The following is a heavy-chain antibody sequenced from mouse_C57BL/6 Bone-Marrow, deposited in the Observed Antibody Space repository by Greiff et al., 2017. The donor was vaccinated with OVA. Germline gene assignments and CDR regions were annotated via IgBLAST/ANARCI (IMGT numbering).Heavy chain of an antibody. CDR3: TRGYGSSLAY. CDR1: GYTFTDYE. Sequence: VQLVESGAELVRPGASVTLSCKASGYTFTDYEMHWVKQTPVHGLEWIGAIDPETGGTAYNQKFKGKAILTADKSSSTAYLELRSLTSEDSAVDYCTRGYGSSLAYWGQGTLVTVSA. V-gene: IGHV1-15*01. CDR2: IDPETGGT. J-gene: IGHJ3*01. D-gene: IGHD1-1*01.